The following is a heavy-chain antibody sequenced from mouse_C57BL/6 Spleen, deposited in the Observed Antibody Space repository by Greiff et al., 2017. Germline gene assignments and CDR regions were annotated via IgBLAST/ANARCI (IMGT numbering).Heavy chain of an antibody. V-gene: IGHV1-82*01. J-gene: IGHJ2*01. Sequence: QVQLQQSGPALVKPGASVKISCKASGYAFSSSWMNWVKQRPGKGLEWIGRIYPGDGDTNYNGKFKGKATLTADKSSSTAYMQLSSLTSEDSAVYFCAGSFGYWGQGTTLTVSS. CDR3: AGSFGY. CDR1: GYAFSSSW. CDR2: IYPGDGDT.